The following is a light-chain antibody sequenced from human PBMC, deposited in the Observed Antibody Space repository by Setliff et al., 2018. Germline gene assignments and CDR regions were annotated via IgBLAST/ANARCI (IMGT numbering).Light chain of an antibody. J-gene: IGLJ1*01. V-gene: IGLV1-44*01. CDR1: SSNIGSNT. CDR2: RNN. CDR3: SSYAGSRNFYV. Sequence: QSVLTQPPSASGTPGQRVTISCSGSSSNIGSNTVNWYQQLPGTAPKLLIYRNNQRPSGVPDRFSGSKSGTSASLAISGLQSEDEADYYCSSYAGSRNFYVFGTGTKV.